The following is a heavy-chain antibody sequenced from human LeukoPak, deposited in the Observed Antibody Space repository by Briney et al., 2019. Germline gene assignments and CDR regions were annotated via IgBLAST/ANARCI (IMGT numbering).Heavy chain of an antibody. CDR3: ARVGSGYCSSTSCPNWFDP. V-gene: IGHV4-59*01. CDR2: IYYSGST. J-gene: IGHJ5*02. D-gene: IGHD2-2*03. CDR1: GGSISSYY. Sequence: SETLSLTCTVSGGSISSYYWSWIRQPPGKGLEWIGYIYYSGSTNYNPSLKSRVTISVGTSKNQFSLKLSSVTAADTAVYYCARVGSGYCSSTSCPNWFDPWGHGTLVTVSS.